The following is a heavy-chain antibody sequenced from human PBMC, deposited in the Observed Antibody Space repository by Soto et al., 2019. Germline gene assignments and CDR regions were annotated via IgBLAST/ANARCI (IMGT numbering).Heavy chain of an antibody. J-gene: IGHJ6*02. CDR2: IYYSGST. CDR3: ARGPRSVRVYYYYGMDV. Sequence: QVQLQESGPGLVKPSQTLSLTCTVSGGSISSGDYYWSWIRQPPGKGLEWIGYIYYSGSTYYNPSLKSRVTISVDTSKNQFSLKLSSVTAADTAVYYCARGPRSVRVYYYYGMDVWGQGTTVTVSS. V-gene: IGHV4-30-4*01. CDR1: GGSISSGDYY. D-gene: IGHD2-15*01.